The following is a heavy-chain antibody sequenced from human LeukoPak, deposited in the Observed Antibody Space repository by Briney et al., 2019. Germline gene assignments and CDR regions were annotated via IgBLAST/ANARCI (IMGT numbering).Heavy chain of an antibody. CDR3: TTDRSYYDSSGYQEYYFDY. Sequence: GSLRLSCAASGFTFSNAWMSWVRQAPGKGLEWVGRIKSKTDGGTTDYAAPVKGRFTISRDDSKNTLYLQMNSLKTEDTAVYYCTTDRSYYDSSGYQEYYFDYWGQGTLVTVSS. CDR2: IKSKTDGGTT. V-gene: IGHV3-15*01. CDR1: GFTFSNAW. J-gene: IGHJ4*02. D-gene: IGHD3-22*01.